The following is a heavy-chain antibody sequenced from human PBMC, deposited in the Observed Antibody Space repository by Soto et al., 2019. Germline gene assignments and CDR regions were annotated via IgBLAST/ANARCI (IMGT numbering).Heavy chain of an antibody. CDR1: GFTFTNYA. V-gene: IGHV3-23*01. D-gene: IGHD1-26*01. CDR2: VSSGGST. CDR3: ARDRAISGSPNLDY. Sequence: GGSLRLSCAASGFTFTNYAMGWVRQAPGKGLEWVSVVSSGGSTYYADSVTGRFTVSRDNSKNTLYLQMNSLRAEDTAVYYCARDRAISGSPNLDYWGQGTLVTVSS. J-gene: IGHJ4*02.